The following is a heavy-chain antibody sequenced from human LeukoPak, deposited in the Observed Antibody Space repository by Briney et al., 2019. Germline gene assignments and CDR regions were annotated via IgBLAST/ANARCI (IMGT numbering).Heavy chain of an antibody. J-gene: IGHJ4*02. Sequence: ASVKVSCKASGYTFSGYYMHWVRQAPGQGLEWTGRINSNSGGTNHAQKFQGRVTMTRETSISTAYMDLRRLTSDDTAVYYCASSRFLEWLYVLDYWGQGTLVTVSS. CDR2: INSNSGGT. V-gene: IGHV1-2*02. CDR3: ASSRFLEWLYVLDY. D-gene: IGHD3-3*01. CDR1: GYTFSGYY.